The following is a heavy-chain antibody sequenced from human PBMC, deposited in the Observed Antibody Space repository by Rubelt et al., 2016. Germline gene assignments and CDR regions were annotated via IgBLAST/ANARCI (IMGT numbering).Heavy chain of an antibody. D-gene: IGHD2-15*01. CDR2: FSYSGRT. Sequence: QLQLQESGPGLVKPSETLSLTCTVSVGSISSNSYYWGWIRQPPGKGLEWIGSFSYSGRTYSNPSLKSRVTISEDTSKNPFSLKLRAVTAADTAVYYCARLIIATHPDYWGQGTLVTVSS. J-gene: IGHJ4*02. CDR1: VGSISSNSYY. CDR3: ARLIIATHPDY. V-gene: IGHV4-39*07.